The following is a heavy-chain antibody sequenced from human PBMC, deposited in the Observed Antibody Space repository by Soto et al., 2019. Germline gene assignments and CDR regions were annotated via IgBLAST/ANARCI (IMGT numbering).Heavy chain of an antibody. Sequence: RASVKVSFKASGYTFTSYDIYWVRQATGQGLEWMGWMNPNTGNSGYAQKFQGRATMTSDTSISTAHMELSSLRSEDTAVYYCARRAETNGWNGFGADKYYFDFWGQGTLVTVSS. J-gene: IGHJ4*02. V-gene: IGHV1-8*01. CDR2: MNPNTGNS. CDR3: ARRAETNGWNGFGADKYYFDF. CDR1: GYTFTSYD. D-gene: IGHD1-1*01.